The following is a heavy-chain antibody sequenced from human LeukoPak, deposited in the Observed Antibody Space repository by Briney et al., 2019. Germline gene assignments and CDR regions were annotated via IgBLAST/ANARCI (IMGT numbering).Heavy chain of an antibody. CDR2: ISSSSSYI. D-gene: IGHD5-24*01. CDR1: GFTFSSYS. V-gene: IGHV3-21*01. J-gene: IGHJ3*02. Sequence: PGGSLRLSCAASGFTFSSYSVNWVRQAPGKGLEWVSSISSSSSYIYYADSVKGRFTISRDNAKNSLYLQMNSLRAEDTAVYYCARSGGGDGYNYGRTTDAFDIWGQGTMVTVSS. CDR3: ARSGGGDGYNYGRTTDAFDI.